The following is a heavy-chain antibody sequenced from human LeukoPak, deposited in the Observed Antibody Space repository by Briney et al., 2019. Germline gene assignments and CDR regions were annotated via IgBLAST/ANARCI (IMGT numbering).Heavy chain of an antibody. D-gene: IGHD2-2*01. V-gene: IGHV3-21*01. Sequence: PGGSLRLSCAASGFTFSSYSMNWVRQAPGKGLEWVSSISSSSSYIYYADSVKGRFTISRVNAKNSLYLQMNSLRAEDTAVYYCARGPGYCSSTSCYYAFDIWGQGTMVTVSS. CDR2: ISSSSSYI. CDR1: GFTFSSYS. J-gene: IGHJ3*02. CDR3: ARGPGYCSSTSCYYAFDI.